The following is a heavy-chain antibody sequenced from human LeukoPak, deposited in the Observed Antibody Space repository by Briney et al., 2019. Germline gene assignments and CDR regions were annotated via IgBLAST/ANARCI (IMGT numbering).Heavy chain of an antibody. CDR1: GYTFTSYY. CDR3: AREGRVRGVIQPQSFDY. V-gene: IGHV1-46*01. CDR2: INPSGGST. Sequence: GASVKVSCKASGYTFTSYYMHWVRQAPGQGLEWMGIINPSGGSTRYAQKFQGRVTMTRDTSTSTVYMELSSLRSEDTAVYYCAREGRVRGVIQPQSFDYWGQGTLVTVSS. J-gene: IGHJ4*02. D-gene: IGHD3-10*01.